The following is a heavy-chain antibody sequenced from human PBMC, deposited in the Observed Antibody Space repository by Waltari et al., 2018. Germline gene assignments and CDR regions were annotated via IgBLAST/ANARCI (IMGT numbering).Heavy chain of an antibody. Sequence: EVQLLESGGGLVQPGESLRLSCAASGFTFSTYAMNWVRQAPGEGREVGSTVDNSGGRTFYAASVQGRFTISRDNLRNTVYLQMNSLRAEDTALYYCTKDRQSIQFEYWGQGILVTVSS. CDR1: GFTFSTYA. CDR2: VDNSGGRT. J-gene: IGHJ4*02. D-gene: IGHD6-19*01. V-gene: IGHV3-23*01. CDR3: TKDRQSIQFEY.